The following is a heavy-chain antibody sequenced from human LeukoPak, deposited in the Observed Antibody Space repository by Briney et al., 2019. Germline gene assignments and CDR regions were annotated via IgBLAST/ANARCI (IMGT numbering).Heavy chain of an antibody. CDR3: AKVHSQPWTPFDS. CDR1: GFTFNTYA. J-gene: IGHJ4*02. D-gene: IGHD5-18*01. V-gene: IGHV3-23*01. Sequence: GGSLRLSCAASGFTFNTYAMSWVRQAPGKGLEWVSIISGSGGRTYYTDSVQGRFSTYYRDSVKGRFIISRDNSKNTLYLQMNSLRAEDTAIYYCAKVHSQPWTPFDSWGQGTLVTVSS. CDR2: ISGSGGRTYYTDSVQGRFST.